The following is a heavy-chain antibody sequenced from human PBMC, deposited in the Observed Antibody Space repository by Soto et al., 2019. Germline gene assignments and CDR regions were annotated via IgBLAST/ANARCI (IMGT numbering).Heavy chain of an antibody. CDR1: GGSISSSSYY. J-gene: IGHJ4*02. D-gene: IGHD3-3*01. CDR3: ARRGRFLEWLIDDY. V-gene: IGHV4-39*01. CDR2: IYYSGST. Sequence: SETLSLTCTVSGGSISSSSYYWGWIRQPPGKGLEWIGSIYYSGSTYYNPSLKSRVTISVDTSKNQFSLKLSSVTAADTAVYYCARRGRFLEWLIDDYWGQGTLVTVSS.